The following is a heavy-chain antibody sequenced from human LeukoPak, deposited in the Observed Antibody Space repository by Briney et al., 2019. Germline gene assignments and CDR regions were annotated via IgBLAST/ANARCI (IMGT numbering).Heavy chain of an antibody. CDR3: ARANVRNWEPPHEYFQH. Sequence: ASVKVSCKASGYTFIGYYMHWVRQAPGQGLEWMGIINPSGGSTSYAQKFQGRVTMTRDTSTSTVYMELSSLRSEDTAVYYCARANVRNWEPPHEYFQHWGQGTLVTVSS. CDR2: INPSGGST. J-gene: IGHJ1*01. V-gene: IGHV1-46*01. CDR1: GYTFIGYY. D-gene: IGHD1-26*01.